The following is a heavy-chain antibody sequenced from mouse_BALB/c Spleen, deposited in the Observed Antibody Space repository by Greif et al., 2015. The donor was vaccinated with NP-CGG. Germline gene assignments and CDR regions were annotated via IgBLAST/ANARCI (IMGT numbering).Heavy chain of an antibody. CDR1: GFTFSSFG. Sequence: EVQLVESGGGLVQPGGSRKLSCAASGFTFSSFGMHWVRQAPEKGLEWVAYISSGSSTIYYADTVKGRFTISRDNPKNTLFLQMTSLRSEDTAMYYCARSGNYRYEDYAMDYWGQGTSVTVSS. J-gene: IGHJ4*01. CDR2: ISSGSSTI. V-gene: IGHV5-17*02. CDR3: ARSGNYRYEDYAMDY. D-gene: IGHD2-14*01.